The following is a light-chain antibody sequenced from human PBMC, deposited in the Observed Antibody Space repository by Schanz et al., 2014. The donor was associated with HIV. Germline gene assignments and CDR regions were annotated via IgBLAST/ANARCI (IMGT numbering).Light chain of an antibody. CDR1: SADVGAYKP. Sequence: QSALTQPPSVSGSPGQSITISCTGTSADVGAYKPLSWYQQHPGKAPKLIIYDVNNRPSGVSDRFSGSKSANTASLAISGLQADDEGDYYCTSYTTNRTVAFGGGTKLTVL. CDR3: TSYTTNRTVA. CDR2: DVN. V-gene: IGLV2-14*03. J-gene: IGLJ3*02.